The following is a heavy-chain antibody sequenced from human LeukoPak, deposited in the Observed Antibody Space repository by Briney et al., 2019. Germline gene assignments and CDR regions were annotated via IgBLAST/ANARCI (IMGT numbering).Heavy chain of an antibody. CDR3: ARSHGYSYDEYYFDY. CDR2: IYYSGST. V-gene: IGHV4-39*07. Sequence: SETLSLTCTVSGGSISSSSYYWGWIRQPPGKGLEWIGSIYYSGSTYYNPSLKSRVTISVDTSKNQFSLKLSSVTAADTAVYYCARSHGYSYDEYYFDYWGQGTLVTVSS. CDR1: GGSISSSSYY. D-gene: IGHD5-18*01. J-gene: IGHJ4*02.